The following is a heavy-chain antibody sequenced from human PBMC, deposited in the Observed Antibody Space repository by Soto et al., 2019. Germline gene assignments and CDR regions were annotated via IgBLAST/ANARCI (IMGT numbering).Heavy chain of an antibody. Sequence: SETLSLTCTVSGGSISSGGYYWSWIRQHPGKGLEWIGYIYYSGSTYYNPSLKSRVTISVDTSKNQFSLKLSSVTAADTAVYYXAREGYDSSGYYYRFDYWGQGTLVTVSS. CDR2: IYYSGST. V-gene: IGHV4-31*03. CDR1: GGSISSGGYY. J-gene: IGHJ4*02. CDR3: AREGYDSSGYYYRFDY. D-gene: IGHD3-22*01.